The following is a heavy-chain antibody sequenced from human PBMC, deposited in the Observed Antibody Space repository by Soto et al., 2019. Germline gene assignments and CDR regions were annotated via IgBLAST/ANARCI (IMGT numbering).Heavy chain of an antibody. CDR1: GFTFSNAW. CDR3: TTIRTQTHPDGNYDFWSGYYGMDV. J-gene: IGHJ6*02. CDR2: IKSKTDGGTT. D-gene: IGHD3-3*01. V-gene: IGHV3-15*01. Sequence: GESLKISCAASGFTFSNAWMSWVRQAPGKGLEWVGRIKSKTDGGTTDYAAPVRGRFTISRDESKNTLYLQMNSLKTEDTAVYYCTTIRTQTHPDGNYDFWSGYYGMDVWGQGTTVTVSS.